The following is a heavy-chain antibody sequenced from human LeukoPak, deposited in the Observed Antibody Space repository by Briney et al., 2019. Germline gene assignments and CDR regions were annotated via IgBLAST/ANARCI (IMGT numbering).Heavy chain of an antibody. D-gene: IGHD3-22*01. CDR2: ISYDGSSK. CDR3: ARDLDDSSGYY. J-gene: IGHJ4*02. Sequence: PGGSLRLSCAASGFTFSSYAMHWVRQAPGKGLEWVAVISYDGSSKYYADSVKGRFTISRDNSKNTLYLQMNSLRAEDTAVYYCARDLDDSSGYYWGQGTLVTVSS. V-gene: IGHV3-30-3*01. CDR1: GFTFSSYA.